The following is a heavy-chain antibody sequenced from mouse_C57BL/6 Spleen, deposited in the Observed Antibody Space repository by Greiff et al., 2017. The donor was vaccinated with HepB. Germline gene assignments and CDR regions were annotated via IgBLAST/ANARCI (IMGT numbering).Heavy chain of an antibody. CDR1: GFTFSSYA. J-gene: IGHJ3*01. V-gene: IGHV5-4*03. CDR2: ISDGGSYT. Sequence: EVTLQESGGGLVKPGGSLKLSCAASGFTFSSYAMSWVRQTPEKRLEWVATISDGGSYTYYPDNVKGRFTISRDNAKNNLYLQMSHLKSEDTAMYYCARRGNYYGNLFAYWGQGTLVTVSA. D-gene: IGHD2-1*01. CDR3: ARRGNYYGNLFAY.